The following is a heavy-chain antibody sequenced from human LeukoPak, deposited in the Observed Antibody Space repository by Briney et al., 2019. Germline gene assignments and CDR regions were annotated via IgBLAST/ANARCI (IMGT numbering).Heavy chain of an antibody. CDR1: GFNFSSYA. Sequence: GGSLRLSCTASGFNFSSYAMTWVRQAPGKGLEWVSAISGSGDSTYYVDSVEGRFTISRDNSKNTLYLQMNSLRAEDTAVYYCAKIPFNDILYYFDYWGQGTLVTVSP. J-gene: IGHJ4*02. CDR2: ISGSGDST. D-gene: IGHD3-9*01. CDR3: AKIPFNDILYYFDY. V-gene: IGHV3-23*01.